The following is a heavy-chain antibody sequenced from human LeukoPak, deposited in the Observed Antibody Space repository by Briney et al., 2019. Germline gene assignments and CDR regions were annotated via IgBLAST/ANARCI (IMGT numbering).Heavy chain of an antibody. V-gene: IGHV3-30-3*01. CDR3: ARDRVYDFWSGYWSVKSYYYYGMDV. CDR2: ISHDGSNK. J-gene: IGHJ6*02. CDR1: GFTFSSYA. Sequence: GGSLRLSCAASGFTFSSYAMHWVRQAPGKGLEWVAVISHDGSNKYYADSVKGRFTISRDNSKNTLYLQMNSLRAEDTAVYYCARDRVYDFWSGYWSVKSYYYYGMDVWGQGTTVTVSS. D-gene: IGHD3-3*01.